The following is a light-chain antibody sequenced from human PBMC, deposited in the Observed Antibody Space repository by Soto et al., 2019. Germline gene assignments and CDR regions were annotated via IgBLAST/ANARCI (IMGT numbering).Light chain of an antibody. CDR3: QQYDAGSWT. Sequence: IQMTQSPSSLSASVGDRVTITCRASQSISSYLNWYQQKPGKAPSLLITDASKLESGVPSRFSGSGSGTEFTLTISSLQPDDSATYYCQQYDAGSWTFGQGTKVDIK. CDR2: DAS. CDR1: QSISSY. J-gene: IGKJ1*01. V-gene: IGKV1-39*01.